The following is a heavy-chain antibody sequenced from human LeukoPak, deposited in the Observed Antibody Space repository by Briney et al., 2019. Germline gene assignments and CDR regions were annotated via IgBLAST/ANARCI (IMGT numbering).Heavy chain of an antibody. J-gene: IGHJ6*03. Sequence: PSETLSLTCAVSGYSISNNYYWVWIRQPPGRGLEWIGSLYHSDSAYYNTPLRSRVSMSVDTSKNQFSLTLSFVTAADTAVYYCARQHDSYYYYYIDVWGSGTTVTVSS. CDR2: LYHSDSA. CDR3: ARQHDSYYYYYIDV. V-gene: IGHV4-38-2*01. CDR1: GYSISNNYY.